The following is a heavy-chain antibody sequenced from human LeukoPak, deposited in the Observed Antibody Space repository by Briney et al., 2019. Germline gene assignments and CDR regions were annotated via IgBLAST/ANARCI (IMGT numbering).Heavy chain of an antibody. CDR3: ARDRYGDGDY. CDR1: GYTFTGYY. CDR2: ISAYNGNT. Sequence: EASVKVSCKASGYTFTGYYMHWVRQAPGQGLEWMGWISAYNGNTNYAQKLQGRVTMTTDTSTSTAYMELRSLRSDDTAVYYCARDRYGDGDYWGQGTLVTVSS. J-gene: IGHJ4*02. D-gene: IGHD4-17*01. V-gene: IGHV1-18*04.